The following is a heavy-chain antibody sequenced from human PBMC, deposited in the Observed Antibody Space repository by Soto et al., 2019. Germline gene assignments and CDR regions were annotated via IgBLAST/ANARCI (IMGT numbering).Heavy chain of an antibody. CDR3: ARGDYGSGSYPGYYYYMDV. CDR2: ISAYNGNT. J-gene: IGHJ6*03. V-gene: IGHV1-18*01. Sequence: ASVKVSCKASGYTFTSYGISWVRQAPGQGLEWMGWISAYNGNTNYAQKFQGWVTMTRDTSISTAYMELSRLRSDDTAVYYCARGDYGSGSYPGYYYYMDVWGKGTTVTVSS. D-gene: IGHD3-10*01. CDR1: GYTFTSYG.